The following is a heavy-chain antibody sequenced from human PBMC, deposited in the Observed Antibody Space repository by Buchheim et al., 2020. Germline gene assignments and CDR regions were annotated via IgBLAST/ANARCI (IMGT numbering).Heavy chain of an antibody. V-gene: IGHV3-30*03. D-gene: IGHD2-8*01. J-gene: IGHJ4*02. CDR3: ATCPLPGCTLGPYGGGY. Sequence: QVQLVESGGGVVQPGRSLRLSCAASGFTFSSYGMHWVRQAPGKGLEWVAVISYDGSNKYYADSVKGRFTISRDNSKNTLYLQMNSLRAEDTAVYYCATCPLPGCTLGPYGGGYWGQGTL. CDR1: GFTFSSYG. CDR2: ISYDGSNK.